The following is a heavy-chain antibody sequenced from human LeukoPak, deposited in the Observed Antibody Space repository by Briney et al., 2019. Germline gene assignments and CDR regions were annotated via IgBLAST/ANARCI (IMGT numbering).Heavy chain of an antibody. D-gene: IGHD4-11*01. CDR3: ARGTTRWNYFDY. CDR2: INPDSGGT. V-gene: IGHV1-2*02. J-gene: IGHJ4*02. CDR1: GYTFTGYC. Sequence: ASVKVSCKASGYTFTGYCMHWVRQAPGQGLEWMGWINPDSGGTNFAQKFQGRVTMTRDTSISTAYMELSRLRSDDTAVYYCARGTTRWNYFDYWGQGTLVTVSS.